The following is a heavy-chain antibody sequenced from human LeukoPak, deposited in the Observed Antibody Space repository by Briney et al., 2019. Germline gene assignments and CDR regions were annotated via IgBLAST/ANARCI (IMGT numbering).Heavy chain of an antibody. Sequence: GGSLRLSCAASGFTFSSYEMNWVRQAPGKGLEWVSYISSSGSTIYYADSVKGRFTISRDNAKNSLYLQMNSLRAEDTAVYYCAKELRYVLYGSTGNYYPDFWGQGTLVTVSS. J-gene: IGHJ4*02. V-gene: IGHV3-48*03. CDR3: AKELRYVLYGSTGNYYPDF. CDR1: GFTFSSYE. CDR2: ISSSGSTI. D-gene: IGHD3-10*01.